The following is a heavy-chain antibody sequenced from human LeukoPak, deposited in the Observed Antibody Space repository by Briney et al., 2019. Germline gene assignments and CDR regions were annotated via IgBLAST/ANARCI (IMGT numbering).Heavy chain of an antibody. CDR3: ARASFNSYGIDGFDY. V-gene: IGHV4-34*01. J-gene: IGHJ4*02. CDR2: INHSGNT. D-gene: IGHD5-18*01. Sequence: SETLSLTCAVYGGSFSGYYWSWIRQPPGKRLEWIGEINHSGNTNYNPSLKSRVTISVDTSKNRFSLKLNSVTATDTAVYYCARASFNSYGIDGFDYWGQGTLVTVSS. CDR1: GGSFSGYY.